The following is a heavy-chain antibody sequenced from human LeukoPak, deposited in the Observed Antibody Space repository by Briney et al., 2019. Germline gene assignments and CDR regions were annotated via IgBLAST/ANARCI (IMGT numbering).Heavy chain of an antibody. Sequence: GGSLRLSCVDSGFTFSSYWMSWVRQAPGKGLEWVANIKQDGSEKYYVDSVKGRFTISRDNSKNTLYLQMNSLRAEDTAVYYCAKAGTDYGDYGEAAFDIWGQGTMVTVSS. V-gene: IGHV3-7*03. CDR2: IKQDGSEK. CDR3: AKAGTDYGDYGEAAFDI. CDR1: GFTFSSYW. J-gene: IGHJ3*02. D-gene: IGHD4-17*01.